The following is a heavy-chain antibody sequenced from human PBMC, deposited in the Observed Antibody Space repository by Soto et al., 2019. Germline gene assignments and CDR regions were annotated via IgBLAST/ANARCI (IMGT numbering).Heavy chain of an antibody. CDR3: ARGQSTRGTAMAYGMDV. Sequence: QVQLVESGGGVVQPGRSLRLSCAASGLTLSNYAMHWVRQAPGKGLEWVAIISYDGSNKYYADSVKGRFTISRDNSKNTLYLQVNSLRAEDTAVYYCARGQSTRGTAMAYGMDVGGQGTTVTVSS. CDR2: ISYDGSNK. CDR1: GLTLSNYA. V-gene: IGHV3-30-3*01. D-gene: IGHD5-18*01. J-gene: IGHJ6*02.